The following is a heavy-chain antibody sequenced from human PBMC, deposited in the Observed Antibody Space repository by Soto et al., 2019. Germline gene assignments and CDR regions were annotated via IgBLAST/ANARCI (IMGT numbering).Heavy chain of an antibody. J-gene: IGHJ4*02. D-gene: IGHD3-10*01. CDR3: ARGPGLLFGGFDY. CDR1: GFTVSSNY. CDR2: IYSGGST. Sequence: EVQLVESGGGLIQPGGSLRLSCAASGFTVSSNYMSWVRQAPGKGLEWVSVIYSGGSTYYADSVKGRFTISRDNSKNPLYLQMNSLRAEDTAVYYCARGPGLLFGGFDYWGQGTLVTVSS. V-gene: IGHV3-53*01.